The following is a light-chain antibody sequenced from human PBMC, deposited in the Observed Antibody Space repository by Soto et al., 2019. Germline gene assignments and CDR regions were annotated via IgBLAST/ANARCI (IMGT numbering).Light chain of an antibody. CDR1: SSDVGGYNY. CDR2: DVS. V-gene: IGLV2-11*01. CDR3: CSYAGSYTWV. Sequence: QSALTQPRSVSGSPGQSVTISCTGTSSDVGGYNYVSWYQQHPGKAPKLMIYDVSKWPSGVPDRFSGSKSGNTASLTISGPQAEDEADYYCCSYAGSYTWVFGGGTKVTVL. J-gene: IGLJ3*02.